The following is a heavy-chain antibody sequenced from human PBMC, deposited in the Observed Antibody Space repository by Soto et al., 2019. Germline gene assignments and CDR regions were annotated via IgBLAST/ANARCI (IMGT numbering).Heavy chain of an antibody. CDR3: ARRADFDL. CDR1: GGSISSSIYY. CDR2: IYYSGGT. J-gene: IGHJ2*01. V-gene: IGHV4-39*01. Sequence: QLQLQESGPGLVKPSETRSLTCTVSGGSISSSIYYGGGIRQPPGKGLEWIGGIYYSGGTYYNPSLKSRVTISVDTSKNQFSLKLSSVTAADTAVYYCARRADFDLWGLGTLVTVSS.